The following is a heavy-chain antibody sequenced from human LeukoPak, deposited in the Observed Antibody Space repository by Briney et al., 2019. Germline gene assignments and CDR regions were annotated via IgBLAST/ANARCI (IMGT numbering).Heavy chain of an antibody. J-gene: IGHJ6*03. CDR2: IIPIFGTA. D-gene: IGHD3-10*01. CDR1: GGTFSSYA. V-gene: IGHV1-69*13. Sequence: EASVKVSCKASGGTFSSYAISWVRQAPGQGLEWMGGIIPIFGTANYAQKFQGRVTITADESTSTAYMELSSLRSEDTAAYYCATRGGSGSYSYYYYYMDVWGKGTTVTISS. CDR3: ATRGGSGSYSYYYYYMDV.